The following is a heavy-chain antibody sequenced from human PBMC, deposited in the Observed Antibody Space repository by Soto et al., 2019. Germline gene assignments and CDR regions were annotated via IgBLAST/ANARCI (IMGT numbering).Heavy chain of an antibody. V-gene: IGHV4-59*01. Sequence: SETLSLTCTVSGGSISSYYWSWIRQPPGKGLEWIGYIYYSGSTNYNPSLKSRVTISVDTSKNQFSLKLSSVTAADTAVYYCARDRLPTLGMMFDWFKTYNLFAPWGQAPLVTVSS. D-gene: IGHD3-9*01. CDR2: IYYSGST. CDR3: ARDRLPTLGMMFDWFKTYNLFAP. CDR1: GGSISSYY. J-gene: IGHJ5*02.